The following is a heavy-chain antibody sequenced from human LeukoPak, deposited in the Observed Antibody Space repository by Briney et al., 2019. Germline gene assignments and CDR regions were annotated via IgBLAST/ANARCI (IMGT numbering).Heavy chain of an antibody. V-gene: IGHV3-7*01. Sequence: PGGSLRLSCAASGFTFSSYAMTWVRQAPGKRLEWVANIKQDGNEKYYVDSVKGRFTISRDNAKNSLYLQMNSLRAEDTAVYYCARVQSYSFDYWGQGTLITVSS. CDR2: IKQDGNEK. J-gene: IGHJ4*02. CDR1: GFTFSSYA. D-gene: IGHD3-10*01. CDR3: ARVQSYSFDY.